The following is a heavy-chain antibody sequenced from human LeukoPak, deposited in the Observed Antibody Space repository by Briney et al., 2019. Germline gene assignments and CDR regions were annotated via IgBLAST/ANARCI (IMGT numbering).Heavy chain of an antibody. J-gene: IGHJ1*01. V-gene: IGHV3-30*18. CDR1: GFTFSSYG. CDR2: ISYDGSNK. CDR3: AKESSSWYPYFQR. Sequence: PGGSLRLSCAASGFTFSSYGMHWVRQAPGKGLEWVAVISYDGSNKYYADSVKGRFTISRDNSKNTLYLQMNSLRAEDTAVYYCAKESSSWYPYFQRWGQGTLVTVSS. D-gene: IGHD6-13*01.